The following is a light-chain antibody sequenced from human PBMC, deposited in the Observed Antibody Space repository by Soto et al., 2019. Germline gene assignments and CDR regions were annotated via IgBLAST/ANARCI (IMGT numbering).Light chain of an antibody. V-gene: IGKV3-20*01. Sequence: EIVLTQSPGTLSLSPGERATLSCRASQNVGRNYVAWYQQKPGQAPRLLIFAASGRVTGIPDRFSGSGSGTYFTLTITRLEPEDFALYFCQQYGSSPPYTFGQGTTLEIK. CDR2: AAS. CDR1: QNVGRNY. J-gene: IGKJ2*01. CDR3: QQYGSSPPYT.